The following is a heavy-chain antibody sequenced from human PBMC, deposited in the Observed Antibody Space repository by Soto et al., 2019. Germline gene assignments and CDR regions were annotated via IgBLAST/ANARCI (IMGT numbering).Heavy chain of an antibody. CDR3: ARVALTGTAEYFFSHMDL. V-gene: IGHV4-4*02. CDR2: VFHSGNT. CDR1: RGSISSANW. J-gene: IGHJ6*03. Sequence: QVHLQESGPGLVKPSGALSLNCAVSRGSISSANWWSWVRQAPGKGLEWIGEVFHSGNTNYNPSLKSRVSMSIDKSKNQFSLTVNSVTAADTATYYCARVALTGTAEYFFSHMDLWGKGTAVTVSS. D-gene: IGHD1-7*01.